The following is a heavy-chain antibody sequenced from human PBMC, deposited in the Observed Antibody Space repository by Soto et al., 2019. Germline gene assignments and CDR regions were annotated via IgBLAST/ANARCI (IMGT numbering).Heavy chain of an antibody. CDR1: GFTFSSYA. CDR2: ISGSGGST. CDR3: PKEGSRQYYYYYGMDV. D-gene: IGHD1-26*01. V-gene: IGHV3-23*01. Sequence: GGSLRLSCAASGFTFSSYAMSWVRQAPGKGLEWVSAISGSGGSTYYADSVKGRFTISRDNAKNTLYLQMNSLRTEDTAVYYCPKEGSRQYYYYYGMDVWGQGTTVTVSS. J-gene: IGHJ6*02.